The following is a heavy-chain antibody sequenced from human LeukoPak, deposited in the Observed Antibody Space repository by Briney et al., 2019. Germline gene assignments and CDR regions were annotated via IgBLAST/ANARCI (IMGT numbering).Heavy chain of an antibody. J-gene: IGHJ5*02. CDR3: ARDRYGSGGWFDP. D-gene: IGHD3-10*01. V-gene: IGHV4-4*07. CDR1: GGSINNYY. CDR2: MYTSGST. Sequence: SETLSLTCTVSGGSINNYYWSWIRQPAGKGLEWIGRMYTSGSTNYKSSLKSRVTMSVDTSKNQFSLKLSSVTAADTAVYYCARDRYGSGGWFDPWGQGTLVTVSS.